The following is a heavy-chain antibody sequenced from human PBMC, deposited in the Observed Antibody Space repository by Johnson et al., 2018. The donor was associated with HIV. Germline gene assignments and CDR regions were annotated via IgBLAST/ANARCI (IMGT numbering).Heavy chain of an antibody. D-gene: IGHD3-10*01. J-gene: IGHJ3*02. CDR1: GFTFDDYD. CDR2: INWNGGST. Sequence: VQLVESGGGVVQPGGSLRLSCAASGFTFDDYDMSWVRQAPGKGLEWVSGINWNGGSTGYADSVKGRFTISRDNCKNTLYLQMNSLRAEATAVYYCARGVDGAFDIWGQGTMVTVSS. V-gene: IGHV3-20*04. CDR3: ARGVDGAFDI.